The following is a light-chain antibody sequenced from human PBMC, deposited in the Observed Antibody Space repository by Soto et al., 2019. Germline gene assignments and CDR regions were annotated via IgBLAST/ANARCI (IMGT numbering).Light chain of an antibody. CDR1: SSDIGGYNY. J-gene: IGLJ1*01. Sequence: QSALTQPASVSGSPXQXITISCTGTSSDIGGYNYVSWYQQHPGKGPKLMIYEVRNRPSGISNRFSASKSGNTASLTISGLQAEDEAHYYCSSFASGSPYVFGTGTKLTVL. CDR3: SSFASGSPYV. V-gene: IGLV2-14*01. CDR2: EVR.